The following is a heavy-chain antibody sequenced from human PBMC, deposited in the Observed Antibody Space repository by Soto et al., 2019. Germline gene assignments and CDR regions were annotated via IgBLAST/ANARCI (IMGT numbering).Heavy chain of an antibody. CDR3: ARDQGKDSSSWYTGDPAYFDY. CDR2: IYYSGST. CDR1: GGSISSGGYY. Sequence: SETLSLTCTVSGGSISSGGYYWSWIRQHPGKGLEWIGYIYYSGSTYYNPSLKSRVTISVDTSKNQFSLKLSSVTAADTAVYYCARDQGKDSSSWYTGDPAYFDYWGQGTLVTVSS. D-gene: IGHD6-13*01. V-gene: IGHV4-31*03. J-gene: IGHJ4*02.